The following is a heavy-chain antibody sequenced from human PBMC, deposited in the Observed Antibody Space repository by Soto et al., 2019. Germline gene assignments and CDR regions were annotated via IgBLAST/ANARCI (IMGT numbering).Heavy chain of an antibody. D-gene: IGHD2-21*02. CDR1: GGSISSGGYY. Sequence: QVQLQESGPGLVKPSQTLSLTCTVSGGSISSGGYYWSWIRQHPGKGLEWIGYIYYSGSTYYNPSLKSRVTISVDTSKNQFSLKLSSVTAADTAVYYCARAVGVVTVVPRVGFDPWGQGTLVTVSS. CDR2: IYYSGST. V-gene: IGHV4-31*03. CDR3: ARAVGVVTVVPRVGFDP. J-gene: IGHJ5*02.